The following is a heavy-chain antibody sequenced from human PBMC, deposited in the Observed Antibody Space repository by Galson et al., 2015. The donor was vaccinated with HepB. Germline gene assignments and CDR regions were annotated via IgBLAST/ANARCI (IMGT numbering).Heavy chain of an antibody. V-gene: IGHV2-5*02. Sequence: PALVKPTQALTLTCTFSGFSLSSSGVGVGWIRQPPGKALEWLALIYWDNEKRYSSSLKTRLIVTKDTSKNHVVLTMTNMDTVDTATYYCAFWARYDSVTGYYAAYWGQGILVTVSS. CDR2: IYWDNEK. CDR3: AFWARYDSVTGYYAAY. D-gene: IGHD3-9*01. J-gene: IGHJ4*02. CDR1: GFSLSSSGVG.